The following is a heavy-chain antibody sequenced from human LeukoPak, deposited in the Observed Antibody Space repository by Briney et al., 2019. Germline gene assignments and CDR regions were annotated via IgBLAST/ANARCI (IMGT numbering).Heavy chain of an antibody. V-gene: IGHV1-46*01. Sequence: GASVKVSCKASGYTFTSYYMHWVRQAPGQGLEWMGITNPSGGSTSYAQKFQGRVTMTRDTSTSTVYMELSSLRSEDTAVYYCARATMVRGADDAFDIWGQGTMVTVSS. J-gene: IGHJ3*02. CDR2: TNPSGGST. CDR1: GYTFTSYY. CDR3: ARATMVRGADDAFDI. D-gene: IGHD3-10*01.